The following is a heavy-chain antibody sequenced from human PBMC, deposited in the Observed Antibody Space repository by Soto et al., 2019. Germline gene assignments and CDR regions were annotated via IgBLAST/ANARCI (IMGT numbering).Heavy chain of an antibody. J-gene: IGHJ6*02. V-gene: IGHV1-69*12. CDR2: IIPIFGTA. CDR1: GGTFSSYA. D-gene: IGHD2-8*01. Sequence: QVQLVQSGAEVKKPGSSVKVSCKASGGTFSSYAISWVRQAPGQGLEWMGGIIPIFGTANYAQKFQGRVTITADESTSTAYMELSSLSSEDTAVYYCARAPVSSGVLMVYAIRYGMDLWGQGTTVTVSS. CDR3: ARAPVSSGVLMVYAIRYGMDL.